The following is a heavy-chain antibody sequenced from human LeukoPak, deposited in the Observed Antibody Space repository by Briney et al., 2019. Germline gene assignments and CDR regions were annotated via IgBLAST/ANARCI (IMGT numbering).Heavy chain of an antibody. J-gene: IGHJ4*02. Sequence: GGSLRLSCAGYGFTFSSYSMSWVRQAPGKGLEWVSYISSGSSYIYYADSVKGRFTISRDNAKNSLYLEMNSLRAEDTAVYYCVRAALREGYDFDYWGQGTLVTVSS. V-gene: IGHV3-21*01. CDR3: VRAALREGYDFDY. CDR1: GFTFSSYS. D-gene: IGHD5-24*01. CDR2: ISSGSSYI.